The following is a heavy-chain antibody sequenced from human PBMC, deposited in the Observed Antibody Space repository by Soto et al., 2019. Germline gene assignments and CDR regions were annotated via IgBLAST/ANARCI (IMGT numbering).Heavy chain of an antibody. J-gene: IGHJ4*02. D-gene: IGHD2-15*01. Sequence: QVQLVESGGGVVQPGRSLRLSCAASGFTFSSYGMHWVRQAPGKGLEWVAVIWYDGSNKYFADSVKGRFTISRDNSKNTLDLQMNSLRAEDTAVYYCARERGDIVVVVAAARVTTLGPLDYWGQGTLVTVSS. CDR3: ARERGDIVVVVAAARVTTLGPLDY. CDR1: GFTFSSYG. V-gene: IGHV3-33*01. CDR2: IWYDGSNK.